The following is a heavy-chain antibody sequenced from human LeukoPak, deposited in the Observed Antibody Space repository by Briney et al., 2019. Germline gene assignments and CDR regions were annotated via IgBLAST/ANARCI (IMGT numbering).Heavy chain of an antibody. CDR2: IKKDVSEK. CDR1: GFTSSNYW. J-gene: IGHJ4*02. CDR3: ARGRIGDY. V-gene: IGHV3-7*01. Sequence: RGSLRLSCAASGFTSSNYWMSWVRHAPGKGLGWVANIKKDVSEKNYVDSVKGRLSTSTDHAQNSLYMQMNSMRAEDTSVYYCARGRIGDYWGQGTLVTVCS.